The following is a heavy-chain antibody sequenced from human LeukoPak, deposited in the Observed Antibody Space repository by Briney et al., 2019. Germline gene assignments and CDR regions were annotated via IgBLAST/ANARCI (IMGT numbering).Heavy chain of an antibody. CDR3: ALGVVVISGYYFDY. CDR1: GFTFSSYE. CDR2: ISSSGSTI. Sequence: GGSLRLSCAASGFTFSSYEMNWVRQSPGKGLECVSYISSSGSTIYYADSVKGRFTISRDNAKNSLYLQMNSLRAEDTAVYYCALGVVVISGYYFDYWGQGTLVTVSS. D-gene: IGHD3-22*01. J-gene: IGHJ4*02. V-gene: IGHV3-48*03.